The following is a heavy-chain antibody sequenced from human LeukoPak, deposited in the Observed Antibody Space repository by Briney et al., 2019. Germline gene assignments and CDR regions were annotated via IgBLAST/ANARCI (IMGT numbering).Heavy chain of an antibody. CDR1: GYTLTSYY. CDR2: INPSGGST. V-gene: IGHV1-46*01. CDR3: ARGMTTVTTGAALIFGY. D-gene: IGHD4-17*01. J-gene: IGHJ4*02. Sequence: GASVKVSCKASGYTLTSYYMHWVRQAPGQGLEWMGIINPSGGSTSYAQKFQGRVTMTRDTSTSTVYMELSSLRSEDTAVYYCARGMTTVTTGAALIFGYWGQGTLVTVSS.